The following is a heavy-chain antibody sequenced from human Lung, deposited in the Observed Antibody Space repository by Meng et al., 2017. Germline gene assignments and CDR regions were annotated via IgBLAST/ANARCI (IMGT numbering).Heavy chain of an antibody. Sequence: VHLPHLVQRLLNPSRTLSLTCVVPAWSFSDYYWSWIPQPPGKVLEWIGKITHSGSTNYNPSLESRATISVDTSQNNLSLKLRSVTAADSAVYYCARGPTTMAHDFDYWRQGTLVTVSS. CDR3: ARGPTTMAHDFDY. CDR2: ITHSGST. CDR1: AWSFSDYY. J-gene: IGHJ4*02. D-gene: IGHD4-11*01. V-gene: IGHV4-34*01.